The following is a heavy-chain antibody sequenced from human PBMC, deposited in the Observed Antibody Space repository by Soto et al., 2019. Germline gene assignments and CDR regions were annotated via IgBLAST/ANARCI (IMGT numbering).Heavy chain of an antibody. J-gene: IGHJ4*02. CDR1: GGTFSSYT. CDR2: IIPILGIA. D-gene: IGHD3-10*01. Sequence: GASVKVSCKASGGTFSSYTISWVRQAPGQGLEWMGRIIPILGIANYAQKFQGRVTITADKSTSTAYMELSSLRSEDTAVYYCARAAIAYYYGSGSYYYYFDYWGQGTLVTVSS. CDR3: ARAAIAYYYGSGSYYYYFDY. V-gene: IGHV1-69*02.